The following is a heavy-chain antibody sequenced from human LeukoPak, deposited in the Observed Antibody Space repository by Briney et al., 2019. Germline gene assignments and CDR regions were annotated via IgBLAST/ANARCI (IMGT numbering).Heavy chain of an antibody. CDR1: GDSVSSNSAA. D-gene: IGHD3-3*01. J-gene: IGHJ5*02. CDR3: ARVNVGSAIFEPNWFDP. Sequence: SQTLSLTCAISGDSVSSNSAAWNWIRQSPSRGLEWLGRIYYRSKSKWYNDYAVSVESRTTINPDTSKNQFSLHLNSVTPEDTAVYYCARVNVGSAIFEPNWFDPWGQGTLVTASS. CDR2: IYYRSKSKWYN. V-gene: IGHV6-1*01.